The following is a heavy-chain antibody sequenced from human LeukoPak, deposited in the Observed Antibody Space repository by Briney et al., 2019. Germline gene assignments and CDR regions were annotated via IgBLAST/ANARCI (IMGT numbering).Heavy chain of an antibody. CDR2: MNPNSGNT. D-gene: IGHD3-10*01. CDR1: GYTFTSYD. CDR3: AREGVYGSGSYYSWFDP. Sequence: ASVKVSCKASGYTFTSYDINWVRQATGQGLEWMGWMNPNSGNTGYAQKFQGRVTMTRNTSVSTAYMELSSLRSEDTAVYYCAREGVYGSGSYYSWFDPWGQGTLVTVPS. V-gene: IGHV1-8*01. J-gene: IGHJ5*02.